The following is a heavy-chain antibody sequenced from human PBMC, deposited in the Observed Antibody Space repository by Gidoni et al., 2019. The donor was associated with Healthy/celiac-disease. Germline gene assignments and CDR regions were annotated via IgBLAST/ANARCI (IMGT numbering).Heavy chain of an antibody. D-gene: IGHD3-10*01. V-gene: IGHV4-31*03. CDR1: GGSISSGGYY. CDR2: IYYSGST. Sequence: QVQLQESGPGLVKPSQTLSLTCTVSGGSISSGGYYWSWIRQHPGKGLAWIGYIYYSGSTYYNPSLKSRVTISVDTSKNQFSLKLSSVTAADTAVYYCARDTMVRGVDYYYYGMDVWGQGTTVTVSS. J-gene: IGHJ6*02. CDR3: ARDTMVRGVDYYYYGMDV.